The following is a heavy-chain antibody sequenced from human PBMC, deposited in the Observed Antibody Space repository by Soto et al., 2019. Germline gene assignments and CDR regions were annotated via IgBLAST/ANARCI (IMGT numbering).Heavy chain of an antibody. CDR2: ISAYNGNT. CDR1: GYTFSSYF. V-gene: IGHV1-18*01. J-gene: IGHJ4*02. Sequence: QVQLVQSGAEVKKPGASVKVSCKASGYTFSSYFISWVRQAPGQGLEWMGWISAYNGNTNYAQNLQGRVTMTPDTSTSTAYMELRRLRSDDTAGYYCARDLPPVDYWGQGTLVTVSS. CDR3: ARDLPPVDY.